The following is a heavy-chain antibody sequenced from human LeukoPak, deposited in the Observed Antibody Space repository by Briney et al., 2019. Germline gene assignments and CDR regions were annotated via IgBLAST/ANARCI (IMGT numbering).Heavy chain of an antibody. D-gene: IGHD1-26*01. V-gene: IGHV3-48*03. J-gene: IGHJ4*02. Sequence: GGSLRLSCAASGFTFSSYEMNWFRQAPGKGLEWVSYISGSGSTIYNADFVRGRFTISRDNAKNSLYLQMNSLRAEDTAFYYCATKWRELGYWGRGTLVTVSS. CDR1: GFTFSSYE. CDR2: ISGSGSTI. CDR3: ATKWRELGY.